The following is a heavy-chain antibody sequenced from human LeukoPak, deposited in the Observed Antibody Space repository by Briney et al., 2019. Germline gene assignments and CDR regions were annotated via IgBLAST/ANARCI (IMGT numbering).Heavy chain of an antibody. V-gene: IGHV4-38-2*02. D-gene: IGHD3-10*01. J-gene: IGHJ4*02. CDR3: AREAPISDSGGYYKSLGC. CDR2: IYHSGKS. CDR1: GYSISSGYY. Sequence: SETLSLTCSVSGYSISSGYYWDWIRQPPGKGLEWIASIYHSGKSYYNPSLESRVTISVDTSKNQISLNLRSVTAADTAVYYCAREAPISDSGGYYKSLGCWGQGTLVTVSS.